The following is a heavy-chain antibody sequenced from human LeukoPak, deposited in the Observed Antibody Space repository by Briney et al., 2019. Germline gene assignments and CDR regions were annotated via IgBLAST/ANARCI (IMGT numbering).Heavy chain of an antibody. D-gene: IGHD2-15*01. J-gene: IGHJ6*02. Sequence: GGSLRLSCAASGFTFSRYWMSWVRQAPGKGLEWVANIKQDGSEKYYVDSVKGRFTISGDNAKNSLYLQMNSLRAEDTAVYYCGGFYGMDVWGQGTTVTVS. CDR3: GGFYGMDV. CDR1: GFTFSRYW. CDR2: IKQDGSEK. V-gene: IGHV3-7*01.